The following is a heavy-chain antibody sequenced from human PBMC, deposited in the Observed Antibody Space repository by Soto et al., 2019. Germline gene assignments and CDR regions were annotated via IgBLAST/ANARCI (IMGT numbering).Heavy chain of an antibody. CDR3: ARDFGVVMPAPYYYYLDV. J-gene: IGHJ6*03. D-gene: IGHD3-3*01. CDR1: GFTFSSYW. V-gene: IGHV3-74*01. CDR2: INSDGSST. Sequence: PGGSLRLSCAASGFTFSSYWMHWVRQAPGKGLVWVSRINSDGSSTSYADSVKGRFTISRDNAKNTLYLQMNSLRAEDTAVYYCARDFGVVMPAPYYYYLDVWGKGTTVTVSS.